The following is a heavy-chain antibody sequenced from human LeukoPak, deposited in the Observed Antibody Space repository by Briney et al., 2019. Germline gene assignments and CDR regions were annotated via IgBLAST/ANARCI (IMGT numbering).Heavy chain of an antibody. CDR3: ARAYGSSGYYQLPIDY. CDR2: ISAGKGNT. Sequence: GGSLRLSCAASAFTLSTYAMSWVRQAPGEGLEWVSGISAGKGNTYYADSVKGRFTIFRDNSKNTLFLQMNSLRVEDTALYYCARAYGSSGYYQLPIDYWGQGTLVTVSS. J-gene: IGHJ4*02. CDR1: AFTLSTYA. V-gene: IGHV3-23*01. D-gene: IGHD3-22*01.